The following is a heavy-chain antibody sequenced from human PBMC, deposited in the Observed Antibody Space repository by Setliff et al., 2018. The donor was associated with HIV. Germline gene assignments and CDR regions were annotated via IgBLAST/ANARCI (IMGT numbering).Heavy chain of an antibody. V-gene: IGHV4-61*10. Sequence: PSETLSLTCSVSGGSINRGNYYWTWIRQSAGKGLEWIGHIHITGNTDYNPSLKSRLTISVDTSKNQVSLKLSSVTAADTAVYYCARAGSYGWDYWGQGTLVTVSS. CDR3: ARAGSYGWDY. CDR1: GGSINRGNYY. CDR2: IHITGNT. J-gene: IGHJ4*02. D-gene: IGHD5-18*01.